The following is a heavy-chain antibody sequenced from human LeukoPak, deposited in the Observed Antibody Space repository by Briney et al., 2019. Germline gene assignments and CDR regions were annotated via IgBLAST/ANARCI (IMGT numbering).Heavy chain of an antibody. CDR1: GFTFDDYA. V-gene: IGHV3-9*01. D-gene: IGHD4-17*01. CDR2: ISWNSGSI. Sequence: PGRSLRLSCAASGFTFDDYAMHWVRQAPGKGLEWVSGISWNSGSIGYADSVKGRFTISRDNAKNSLYLQMNILRAEDTALYYCAKDKHGDYSDDYGMDVWGQGTTVTVSS. CDR3: AKDKHGDYSDDYGMDV. J-gene: IGHJ6*02.